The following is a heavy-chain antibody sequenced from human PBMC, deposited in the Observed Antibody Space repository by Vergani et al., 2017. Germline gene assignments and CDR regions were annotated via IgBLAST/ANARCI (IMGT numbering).Heavy chain of an antibody. CDR3: ARLTIQPGAFDI. J-gene: IGHJ3*02. CDR1: GDSISSGGYY. CDR2: IYYSGST. D-gene: IGHD5-18*01. Sequence: QVQLQESGPGLVKPSQTLSLTCTVSGDSISSGGYYWSWIRQHPGKGLEWIGYIYYSGSTYYNPSLKSRVTISVDTSKNQFSLKLSSVTAADTAVYYCARLTIQPGAFDIWGQGTMVTVSS. V-gene: IGHV4-31*03.